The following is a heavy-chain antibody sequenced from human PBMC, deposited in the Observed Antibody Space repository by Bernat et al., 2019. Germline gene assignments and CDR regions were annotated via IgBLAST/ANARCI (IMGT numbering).Heavy chain of an antibody. CDR2: ISGKGDDT. J-gene: IGHJ6*02. CDR3: AKDSGGATGSYYYGMDV. V-gene: IGHV3-23*01. Sequence: EVQLLESGGGLVQPGGSLRLSCAASGFTISSYAMSWVRQAPGKGLEWVSVISGKGDDTSYADSVKGRFTISRDKSKNTLYLQMNSLRAEDTAVYYCAKDSGGATGSYYYGMDVWGQGTTVTVSS. CDR1: GFTISSYA. D-gene: IGHD1-1*01.